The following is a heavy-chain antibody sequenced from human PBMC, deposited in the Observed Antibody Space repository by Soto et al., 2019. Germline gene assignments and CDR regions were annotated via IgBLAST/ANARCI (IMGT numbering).Heavy chain of an antibody. D-gene: IGHD3-9*01. V-gene: IGHV4-4*07. CDR3: AREDYYDTGYYVV. Sequence: PSEILSLTCTVSGRSMSGYYWSWIRQPAGERLEWIGRIYTSGTTDFNPSLKGRVTMSVDTSKNQFSLKLTSVTAADTALYYCAREDYYDTGYYVVWGQGTQVTVSS. CDR1: GRSMSGYY. J-gene: IGHJ1*01. CDR2: IYTSGTT.